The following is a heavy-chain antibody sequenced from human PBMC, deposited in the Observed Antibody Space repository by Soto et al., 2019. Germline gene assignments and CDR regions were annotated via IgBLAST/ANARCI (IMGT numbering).Heavy chain of an antibody. J-gene: IGHJ3*02. V-gene: IGHV3-33*01. Sequence: QVHLVESGGGVVQPGRSLTLSCAASGFSFRTSGMHWVRQAPGKGLEWVTGMWYDGHVEGYLDSVKGRFTISRDNSNSLMSLQMSNLRVDDTAVYYCARGLPKVAGGAFDIWGHGTMGTVSS. CDR3: ARGLPKVAGGAFDI. D-gene: IGHD2-15*01. CDR1: GFSFRTSG. CDR2: MWYDGHVE.